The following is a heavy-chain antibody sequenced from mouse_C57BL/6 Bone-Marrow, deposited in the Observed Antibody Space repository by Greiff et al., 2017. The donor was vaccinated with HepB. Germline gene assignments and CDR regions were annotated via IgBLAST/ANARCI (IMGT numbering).Heavy chain of an antibody. CDR3: ARQGSVWFAY. CDR1: GFTFSSYG. Sequence: EVQLQQSGGDLVKPGGSLKLSCAASGFTFSSYGMSWVRQTPDKRLEWVATISSGGSYTYYPDSVKGRFTISRDNAKNTLYLQMSSLKSEDTAMYYCARQGSVWFAYWGQGTLVTVSA. J-gene: IGHJ3*01. V-gene: IGHV5-6*01. CDR2: ISSGGSYT.